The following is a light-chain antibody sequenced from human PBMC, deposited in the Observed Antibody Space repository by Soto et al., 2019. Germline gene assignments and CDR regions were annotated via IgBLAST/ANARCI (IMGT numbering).Light chain of an antibody. Sequence: DIQMTQSPASLSASVGNRVTITCRASQNINTYLNWYQQKPGKAPKLLIYSASSLQSGVPSRFSGTGSGTDFTLTISSLQPEDFAIYYCQQTYSTPLAFGGGTKVDIK. CDR1: QNINTY. V-gene: IGKV1-39*01. J-gene: IGKJ4*01. CDR3: QQTYSTPLA. CDR2: SAS.